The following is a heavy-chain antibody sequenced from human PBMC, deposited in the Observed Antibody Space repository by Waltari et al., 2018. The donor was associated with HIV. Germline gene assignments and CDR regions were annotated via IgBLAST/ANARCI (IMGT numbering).Heavy chain of an antibody. J-gene: IGHJ6*02. CDR1: GGSSSNYA. V-gene: IGHV1-69*01. CDR2: VIPIFGSP. CDR3: ATGDGRNFGVVREYYHYGMDV. D-gene: IGHD3-3*01. Sequence: QVQIVQSGAEVKKPGSSVKVSCEASGGSSSNYAVSWVRQSPGQGLEWLGGVIPIFGSPDYSQKFQGRLTIVADESINTAYMELSSLTSEDTAVYYCATGDGRNFGVVREYYHYGMDVWGQGTTVTVSS.